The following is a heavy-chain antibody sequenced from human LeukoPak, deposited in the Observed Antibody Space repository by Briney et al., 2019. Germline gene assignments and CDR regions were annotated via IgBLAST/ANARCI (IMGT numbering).Heavy chain of an antibody. J-gene: IGHJ3*02. Sequence: SETLSLTCTVSAYSISSGYYRGWIRQPPGKGLECIGTIYHSGSTYYNPSLKSRVTISVDTSKNQFSLRLSSVTAADTAVYYCARSSRSWSTFDNWGQGTMVTVSS. CDR2: IYHSGST. CDR3: ARSSRSWSTFDN. CDR1: AYSISSGYY. V-gene: IGHV4-38-2*02. D-gene: IGHD2-2*01.